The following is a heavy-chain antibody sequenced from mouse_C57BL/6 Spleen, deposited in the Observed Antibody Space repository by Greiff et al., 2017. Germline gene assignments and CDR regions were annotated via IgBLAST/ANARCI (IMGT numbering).Heavy chain of an antibody. CDR3: ARSYYSNIYAMDY. J-gene: IGHJ4*01. V-gene: IGHV1-80*01. Sequence: VQLQQSGAELVKPGASVKISCKASGYAFSSYWMNWVKQRPGKGLEWIGQIYPGDGDTNYNGKFKGKATLTADKSSSTAYMQLSSLTSEDSAVYFCARSYYSNIYAMDYWGQGTSGTVSS. CDR2: IYPGDGDT. CDR1: GYAFSSYW. D-gene: IGHD2-5*01.